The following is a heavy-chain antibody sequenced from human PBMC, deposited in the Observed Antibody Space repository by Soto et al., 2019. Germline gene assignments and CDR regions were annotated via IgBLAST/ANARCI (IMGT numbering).Heavy chain of an antibody. J-gene: IGHJ6*02. CDR3: VKDHNSRLDSYNYALDV. V-gene: IGHV3-23*01. Sequence: EVKILESGGGLVQPGGSLRLSCVASGFAFDNYAMSWVRQAPGKGLEWVSYISGNSVNIYYAHSVKGRFTLYRDNSKNTVSLEMTFLRVDVSAVYYCVKDHNSRLDSYNYALDVWGLGTTVTVSS. CDR2: ISGNSVNI. D-gene: IGHD1-26*01. CDR1: GFAFDNYA.